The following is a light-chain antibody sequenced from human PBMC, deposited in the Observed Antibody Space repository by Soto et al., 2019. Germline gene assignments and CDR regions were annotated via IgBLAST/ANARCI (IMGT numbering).Light chain of an antibody. Sequence: QSALTQPASVSGSPGQSITISCTGTSSDVGSYNLVSWYQQHPGKAPKLMIYEGSKRPSGVSNRFSGSKSGNAASLTISGLQAEEDADYYCCSYAGSSTYVFGTGTKLTVL. J-gene: IGLJ1*01. CDR3: CSYAGSSTYV. V-gene: IGLV2-23*01. CDR2: EGS. CDR1: SSDVGSYNL.